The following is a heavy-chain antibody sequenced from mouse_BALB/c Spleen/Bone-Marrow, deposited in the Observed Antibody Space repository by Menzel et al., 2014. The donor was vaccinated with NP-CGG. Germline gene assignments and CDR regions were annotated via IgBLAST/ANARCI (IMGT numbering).Heavy chain of an antibody. D-gene: IGHD2-2*01. CDR3: ARSPYGYDGRDY. CDR2: ISSGSSTI. Sequence: EVMLVESGGGLVQPGGSRKLSRAASGFTFSSFGMHWVRQAPEKGLEWVAYISSGSSTIYYADTVKGRFTISRDNPKNTLFLQMTSLRSEDTAMYYCARSPYGYDGRDYWGQGTSVTVSS. J-gene: IGHJ4*01. CDR1: GFTFSSFG. V-gene: IGHV5-17*02.